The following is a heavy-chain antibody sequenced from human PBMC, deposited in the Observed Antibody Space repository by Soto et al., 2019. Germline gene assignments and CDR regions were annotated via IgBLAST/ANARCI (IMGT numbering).Heavy chain of an antibody. CDR2: IFHDGNT. J-gene: IGHJ5*02. V-gene: IGHV4-4*02. Sequence: TLSLTCAVSGASIGSGGWWSWVRQPPGKGLEWIAEIFHDGNTDYSPSLKSRVTISVDKSQNQFSLNVYSVTAADTAVYYCARHEGWTGPDQWGQGTLVTVSS. D-gene: IGHD2-8*02. CDR3: ARHEGWTGPDQ. CDR1: GASIGSGGW.